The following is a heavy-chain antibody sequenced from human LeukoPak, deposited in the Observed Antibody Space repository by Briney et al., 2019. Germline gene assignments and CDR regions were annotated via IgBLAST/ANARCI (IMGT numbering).Heavy chain of an antibody. D-gene: IGHD1-26*01. J-gene: IGHJ4*02. CDR2: IYHSGST. CDR3: ARDGGVGVSYLSD. V-gene: IGHV4-30-2*01. Sequence: NPSETLSLTCTVSGGSISSGGYYWSWIRQPPGKGLEWIGYIYHSGSTYYNPSLKSRVTISVDRSKNQFSLKLSSVTAADTAVYYCARDGGVGVSYLSDWGQGTPVTVSS. CDR1: GGSISSGGYY.